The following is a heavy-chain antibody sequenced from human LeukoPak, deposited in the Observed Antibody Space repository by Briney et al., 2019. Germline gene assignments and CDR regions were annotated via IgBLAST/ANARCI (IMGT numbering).Heavy chain of an antibody. CDR2: INHSGST. CDR1: GGSFIGDY. V-gene: IGHV4-34*01. J-gene: IGHJ3*02. CDR3: ARGVVVAAQGPLSAFAI. Sequence: PSESLSLTCAVYGGSFIGDYWSGIRQPPGKGLEWIGEINHSGSTNYNPSLKSRVTISVAPSKTQLSLSISYVTAADTAVYYCARGVVVAAQGPLSAFAIWGQGTMVTV. D-gene: IGHD2-15*01.